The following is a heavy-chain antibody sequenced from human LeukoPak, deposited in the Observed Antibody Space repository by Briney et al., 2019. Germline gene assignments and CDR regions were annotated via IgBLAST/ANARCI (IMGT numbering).Heavy chain of an antibody. CDR3: ARLGYCSSTSCRRDYNWFDP. CDR1: GYSFTSYW. CDR2: IYPGDSDT. V-gene: IGHV5-51*01. Sequence: GESLKISCKGSGYSFTSYWIGWVRQMPGKGLEWMGIIYPGDSDTRYSPSFQGQVTISADKSISTAYLQWSSLKASDTAMYYRARLGYCSSTSCRRDYNWFDPWGQGTLVTVSS. J-gene: IGHJ5*02. D-gene: IGHD2-2*01.